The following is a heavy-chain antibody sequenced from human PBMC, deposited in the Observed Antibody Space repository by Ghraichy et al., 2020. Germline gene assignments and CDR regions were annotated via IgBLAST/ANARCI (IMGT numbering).Heavy chain of an antibody. J-gene: IGHJ5*02. Sequence: GSLRLSCAVYGGSFSGYYWSWIRQPPGKGLEWIGEINHSGSTNYNPSLKSRVTISVDTSKNQFSLKLSSVTAADTAVYYCARRRITMVRGVSPEVFDPWRQGTLVTVSS. V-gene: IGHV4-34*01. CDR3: ARRRITMVRGVSPEVFDP. CDR2: INHSGST. CDR1: GGSFSGYY. D-gene: IGHD3-10*01.